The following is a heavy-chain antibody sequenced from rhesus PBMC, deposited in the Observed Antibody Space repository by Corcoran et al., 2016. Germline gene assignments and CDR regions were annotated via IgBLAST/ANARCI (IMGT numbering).Heavy chain of an antibody. D-gene: IGHD6-37*01. CDR3: ARRGGGWFLDF. CDR2: IGATCGRT. CDR1: GGSISSSNW. Sequence: QVQLQESGPGLVKPSETLSLTCAVSGGSISSSNWWSWIRQPPGKGLEWMGNIGATCGRTYYNPARESRVHISKYTSKNRFALKLGSVTAADTAVYYCARRGGGWFLDFWGQGVLVTVSS. V-gene: IGHV4-65*02. J-gene: IGHJ4*01.